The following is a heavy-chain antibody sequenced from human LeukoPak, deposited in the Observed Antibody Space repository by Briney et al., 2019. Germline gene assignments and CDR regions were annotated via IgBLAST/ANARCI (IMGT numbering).Heavy chain of an antibody. D-gene: IGHD3-22*01. Sequence: SQTLSLTCTVSGGSISSGGYYWSWIRQHPGKDLEWIGYIYDSGSTYYNPSLKSRVTISVDTSKNQFSLKLSSVTAADTAVYYCASGAHYYDSSGYYSGAFDIWGQGTMVTVSS. CDR3: ASGAHYYDSSGYYSGAFDI. J-gene: IGHJ3*02. CDR2: IYDSGST. V-gene: IGHV4-31*03. CDR1: GGSISSGGYY.